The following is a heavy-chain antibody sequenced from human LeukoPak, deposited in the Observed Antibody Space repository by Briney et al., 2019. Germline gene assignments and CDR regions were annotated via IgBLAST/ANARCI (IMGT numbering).Heavy chain of an antibody. D-gene: IGHD6-13*01. CDR2: INHSGST. CDR1: GGSFSGYY. CDR3: ARGRGRQQLVFVGPTYFDY. V-gene: IGHV4-34*01. Sequence: SETLSLTCAVYGGSFSGYYWSWIRQPPGKGLEWIGEINHSGSTNYNPSLKSRVTISVDTSKNQFSLKLSSVTAADTAVYYCARGRGRQQLVFVGPTYFDYWGQGTLVTVSS. J-gene: IGHJ4*02.